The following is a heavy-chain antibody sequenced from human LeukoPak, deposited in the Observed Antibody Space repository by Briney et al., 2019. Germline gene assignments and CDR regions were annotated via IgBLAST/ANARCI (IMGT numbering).Heavy chain of an antibody. CDR1: GGSISSGSYY. J-gene: IGHJ3*02. CDR2: IYTSGST. D-gene: IGHD5-18*01. V-gene: IGHV4-61*02. Sequence: SQTLSLTCTVFGGSISSGSYYWSWIRQPAGKGLEWIGRIYTSGSTNYNPSLKSRVTISVDTSKNQFSLKLSSVTAADTAVYYCARVWDVGYSYGPFDIWGQGTMVTVSS. CDR3: ARVWDVGYSYGPFDI.